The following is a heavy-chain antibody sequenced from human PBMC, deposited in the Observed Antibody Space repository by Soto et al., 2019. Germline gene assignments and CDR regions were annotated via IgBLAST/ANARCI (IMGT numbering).Heavy chain of an antibody. CDR3: ARELTLYGVALDY. Sequence: QVQLEESGGGVVQPGGSLRLSCSASGFTFNIYTMHWVRQAPGKGLEWVAVIFHEGTKENYASSVRGRFTISRDNSKDTLSLQMNSLTIEDTAVYYCARELTLYGVALDYWGQGTPVTVSS. D-gene: IGHD3-3*01. CDR2: IFHEGTKE. J-gene: IGHJ4*02. V-gene: IGHV3-30-3*01. CDR1: GFTFNIYT.